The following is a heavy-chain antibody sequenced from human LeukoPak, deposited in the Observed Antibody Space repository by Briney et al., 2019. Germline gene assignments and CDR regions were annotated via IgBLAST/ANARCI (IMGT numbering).Heavy chain of an antibody. Sequence: GGSLRLSCAASGFTFTSYAMSWVRQAPGEGLEWVSAIRGSGGSTYYADSGKGRLTISRDTYTNTLYLKMSSLRAEDTAVYYCAASLGGGGSCYSCYYYYYGMDVWGQGTTVTVSS. CDR1: GFTFTSYA. CDR3: AASLGGGGSCYSCYYYYYGMDV. D-gene: IGHD2-15*01. J-gene: IGHJ6*02. CDR2: IRGSGGST. V-gene: IGHV3-23*01.